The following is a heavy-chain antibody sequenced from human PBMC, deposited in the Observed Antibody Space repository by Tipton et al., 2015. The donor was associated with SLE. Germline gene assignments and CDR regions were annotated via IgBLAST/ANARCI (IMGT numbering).Heavy chain of an antibody. V-gene: IGHV4-39*07. CDR1: GGSISSSSYY. D-gene: IGHD2-2*02. J-gene: IGHJ5*02. CDR3: AREDSSSWFYTRFDP. Sequence: TLSLTCTVSGGSISSSSYYWGWIRQPPGKGLEWIGSIYYSGSTYYNPSLKSRVTISVDTSKNQFSLKLSSVTAADTAVYYCAREDSSSWFYTRFDPWGQGTRVTVSS. CDR2: IYYSGST.